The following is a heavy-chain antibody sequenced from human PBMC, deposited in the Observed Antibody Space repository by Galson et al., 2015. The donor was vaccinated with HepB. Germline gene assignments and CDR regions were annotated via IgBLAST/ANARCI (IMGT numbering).Heavy chain of an antibody. CDR2: ISSSSSYI. CDR1: GFTFSSYS. CDR3: ARDLYYYGSGSYYNADDY. J-gene: IGHJ4*02. D-gene: IGHD3-10*01. Sequence: SLRLSCAASGFTFSSYSMNWVRQAPGKGLEWVSSISSSSSYIYYADSVKGRFTISRDNAKNSLYLQMNSLRAEDTAVYYCARDLYYYGSGSYYNADDYWGQGTLVTVSS. V-gene: IGHV3-21*01.